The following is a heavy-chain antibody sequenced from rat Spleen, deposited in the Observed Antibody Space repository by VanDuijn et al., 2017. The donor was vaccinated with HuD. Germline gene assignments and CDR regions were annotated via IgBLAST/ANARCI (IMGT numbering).Heavy chain of an antibody. CDR2: IWGNGNT. CDR1: GFSLNNYG. V-gene: IGHV2-13*01. Sequence: QVQLKESGPGLVQPSQTLSLTCTVSGFSLNNYGVIWVRQPPGKGLEWMGVIWGNGNTTYNSALKSRLSISRDTSKNQVLLKMNSLQTDDTASYYCTREDSGYDYWGQGVMVTVSS. CDR3: TREDSGYDY. D-gene: IGHD4-3*01. J-gene: IGHJ2*01.